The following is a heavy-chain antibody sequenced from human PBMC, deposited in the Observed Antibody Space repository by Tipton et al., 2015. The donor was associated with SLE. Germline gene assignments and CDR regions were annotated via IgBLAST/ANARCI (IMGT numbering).Heavy chain of an antibody. CDR2: ISSYSSFI. J-gene: IGHJ4*02. CDR3: ARDVWGQQLVWGLIDY. CDR1: GFTFSAYT. D-gene: IGHD6-13*01. V-gene: IGHV3-21*03. Sequence: SLRLSCAASGFTFSAYTMTWVRQSPGKGLEWVSSISSYSSFIYYADSVKGRFTVSRDNAKNTLYLQMHSLRAEDTAVYYCARDVWGQQLVWGLIDYWGQVTLVTVSS.